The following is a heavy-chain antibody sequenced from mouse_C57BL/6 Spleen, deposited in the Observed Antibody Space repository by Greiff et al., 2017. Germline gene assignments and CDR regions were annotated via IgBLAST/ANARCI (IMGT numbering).Heavy chain of an antibody. CDR1: GYTFTSYW. J-gene: IGHJ4*01. V-gene: IGHV1-53*01. CDR3: ARPPYYGSSYDYAMDY. Sequence: VKLQQPGTELVKPGASVKLSCKASGYTFTSYWMHWVKQRPGQGLEWIGNINPSNGGTNYNEKFKSKATLTVDKSSSTAYMQLSSLTSEDSAVYYCARPPYYGSSYDYAMDYWGQGTSVTVSS. CDR2: INPSNGGT. D-gene: IGHD1-1*01.